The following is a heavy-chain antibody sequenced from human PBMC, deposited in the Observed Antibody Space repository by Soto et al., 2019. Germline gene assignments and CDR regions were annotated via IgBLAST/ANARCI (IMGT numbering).Heavy chain of an antibody. J-gene: IGHJ1*01. CDR3: AASVGGATRQSDLEH. CDR2: MHASGGT. CDR1: GAPISSNDYF. Sequence: SETLSLTCSVSGAPISSNDYFWAWIRQPPGRGLEFIASMHASGGTYHASSLKSRATMSLDTSKDQFSLKLQSVTAADTGTSYCAASVGGATRQSDLEHWGRGTLVAASS. D-gene: IGHD1-26*01. V-gene: IGHV4-39*01.